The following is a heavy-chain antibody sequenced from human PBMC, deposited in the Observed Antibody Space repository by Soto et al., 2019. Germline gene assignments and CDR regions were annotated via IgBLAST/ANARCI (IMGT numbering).Heavy chain of an antibody. V-gene: IGHV3-33*01. CDR1: GFTFSSYG. CDR2: IWYDGSNK. D-gene: IGHD6-13*01. Sequence: LRLSCAASGFTFSSYGMHWVRQAPGKGLEWVAVIWYDGSNKYYADSVKGRFTISRDNSKNTLYLQMNSLRAEDTAVYYCARGEAAAGLHDAFDIWGQGTMVTVSS. J-gene: IGHJ3*02. CDR3: ARGEAAAGLHDAFDI.